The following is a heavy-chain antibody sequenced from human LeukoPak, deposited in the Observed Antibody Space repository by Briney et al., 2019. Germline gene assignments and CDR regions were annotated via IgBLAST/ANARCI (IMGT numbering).Heavy chain of an antibody. CDR1: GGSISSYY. Sequence: SETLSLTCTVSGGSISSYYWSWIRQPPGKGLEWIGYTYYSGSTNYNPSLKSRVTISVDTSKNQFSLKLSSVTAADTAVYYCARGWLRFPFDYWGQGTLVTVSS. CDR2: TYYSGST. CDR3: ARGWLRFPFDY. J-gene: IGHJ4*02. D-gene: IGHD5-12*01. V-gene: IGHV4-59*01.